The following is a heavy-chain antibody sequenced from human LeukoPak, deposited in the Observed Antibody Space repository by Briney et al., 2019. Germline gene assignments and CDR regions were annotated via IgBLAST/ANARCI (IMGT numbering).Heavy chain of an antibody. J-gene: IGHJ6*02. CDR1: GGSISSYY. CDR3: ARVTPQKNYYYYGMDV. CDR2: IYYSGST. V-gene: IGHV4-59*01. Sequence: PSETLSLTCTVSGGSISSYYWSWIRQPPGKGLEWIGYIYYSGSTNYNPSLKSRVTISVDTSKSQFSLKLSSVTAADTAVYYCARVTPQKNYYYYGMDVWGQGTTVTVSS.